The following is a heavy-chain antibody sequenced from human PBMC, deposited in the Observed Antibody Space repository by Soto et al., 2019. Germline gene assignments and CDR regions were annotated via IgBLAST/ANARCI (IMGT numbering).Heavy chain of an antibody. CDR3: AKGTVGSTLQPYYFDF. Sequence: VGSLRLSCEASGFPFSRYSLNWVRQAPGKGLEWVSSISSGGNDISYAESVEGRFFTSRDNVNNVLYLDINNLRAEDTAVYYCAKGTVGSTLQPYYFDFWGQGTLVTVSS. CDR2: ISSGGNDI. CDR1: GFPFSRYS. V-gene: IGHV3-21*04. J-gene: IGHJ4*02. D-gene: IGHD6-13*01.